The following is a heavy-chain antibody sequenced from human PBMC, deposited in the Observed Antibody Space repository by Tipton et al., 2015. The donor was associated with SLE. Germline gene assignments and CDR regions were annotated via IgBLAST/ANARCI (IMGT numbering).Heavy chain of an antibody. V-gene: IGHV4-4*08. D-gene: IGHD6-19*01. CDR2: IYTSGNT. CDR3: ARVGYSSGSYYFDY. J-gene: IGHJ4*02. Sequence: TLSLTCTVSGGSISSYYWSWIRQPPGKGLEWIGNIYTSGNTNYNPSLKSRVTISVDTSKNQFSLKLSSVTAADTAVYYCARVGYSSGSYYFDYWGQGTLVTVSS. CDR1: GGSISSYY.